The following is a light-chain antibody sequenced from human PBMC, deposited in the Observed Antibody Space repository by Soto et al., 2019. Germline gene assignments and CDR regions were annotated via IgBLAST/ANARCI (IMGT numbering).Light chain of an antibody. Sequence: QSVLTQPPSVSGSPGQSVTISCTGTSTDFVSYNRVSWYQQPPGTAPKLMIYEVSKRPSGVPDRFSGSKSGNTASLTISGLQDAHQAAYYCSLYTSENAYVFGTGTKVTV. V-gene: IGLV2-18*01. CDR2: EVS. J-gene: IGLJ1*01. CDR1: STDFVSYNR. CDR3: SLYTSENAYV.